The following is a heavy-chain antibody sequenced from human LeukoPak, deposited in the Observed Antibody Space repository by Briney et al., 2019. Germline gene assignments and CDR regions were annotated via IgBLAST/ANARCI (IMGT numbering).Heavy chain of an antibody. CDR1: GFTFSSYA. CDR2: ISYDGSNK. J-gene: IGHJ4*02. CDR3: ARERIRASYYFDY. Sequence: PGGSLRLSCAASGFTFSSYAMHWVRQAPGKGLEWVAVISYDGSNKYYADSVKGRFTISRDNSKNTLYLQMNSLRAEDTAVYYCARERIRASYYFDYWGQGTLVTVSS. V-gene: IGHV3-30*04. D-gene: IGHD6-6*01.